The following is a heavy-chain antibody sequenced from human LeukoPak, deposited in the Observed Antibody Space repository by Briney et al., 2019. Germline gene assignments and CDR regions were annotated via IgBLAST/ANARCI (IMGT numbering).Heavy chain of an antibody. CDR3: ARRFDS. CDR1: GYTFSTYS. CDR2: ISDDSGTI. Sequence: LGGSLRLSCAASGYTFSTYSMNWVRQAPGKGLEWVSYISDDSGTIYYADSVKGRFTISRDNAKNSLYLQMNSLRAGDTAVYYCARRFDSWGQGTLVTVSS. V-gene: IGHV3-48*01. J-gene: IGHJ4*02.